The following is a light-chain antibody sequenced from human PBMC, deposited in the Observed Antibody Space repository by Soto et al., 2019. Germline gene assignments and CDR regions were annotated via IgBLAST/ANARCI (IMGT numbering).Light chain of an antibody. CDR3: QQYSDWPPT. CDR2: GAS. CDR1: QSVSSN. V-gene: IGKV3-15*01. Sequence: ESVLTQSPATLSVSPGERATLSCRASQSVSSNLAWYQQKPGQAPRLLINGASTRATGIPARFSGSGSGTEFSLTISSLQSEDFAVYYCQQYSDWPPTFGQGTKVDIK. J-gene: IGKJ1*01.